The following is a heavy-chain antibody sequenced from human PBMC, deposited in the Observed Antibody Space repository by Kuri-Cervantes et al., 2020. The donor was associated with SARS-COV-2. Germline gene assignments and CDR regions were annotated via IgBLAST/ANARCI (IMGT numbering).Heavy chain of an antibody. CDR2: ISYDGSNK. CDR3: AKCSGPTMIVVVMSAFDI. J-gene: IGHJ3*02. D-gene: IGHD3-22*01. V-gene: IGHV3-30-3*02. Sequence: GGSLRLSCAASGFTFSSYAMHWVRQAPGKGLEWVAAISYDGSNKYYADSVKGRFTISRDNSKNTLYLQMNSLRAEDTAVYYCAKCSGPTMIVVVMSAFDIWGQGTMVTVSS. CDR1: GFTFSSYA.